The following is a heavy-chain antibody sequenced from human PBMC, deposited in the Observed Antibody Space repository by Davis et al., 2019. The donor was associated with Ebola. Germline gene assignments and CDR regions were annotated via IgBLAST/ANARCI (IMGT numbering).Heavy chain of an antibody. Sequence: SVKVSCKASGGTFSSYAISWVRQAPGQGLEWMGGIIPIFGTANYAQKFQGRVTITADESTSTAYMELSSLRSEDTAVYYCARVGENWNYGVGWFDPWGQGTLVTVSS. D-gene: IGHD1-7*01. CDR2: IIPIFGTA. CDR3: ARVGENWNYGVGWFDP. V-gene: IGHV1-69*13. J-gene: IGHJ5*02. CDR1: GGTFSSYA.